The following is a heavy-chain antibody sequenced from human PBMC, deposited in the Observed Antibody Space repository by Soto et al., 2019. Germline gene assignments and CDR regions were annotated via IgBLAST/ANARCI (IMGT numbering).Heavy chain of an antibody. CDR3: AKDRDIVVVVAAFDY. CDR2: ISYDGSNK. V-gene: IGHV3-30*18. J-gene: IGHJ4*02. CDR1: GFTFSSYG. D-gene: IGHD2-15*01. Sequence: PGGSLRLSCAASGFTFSSYGMHRVCQAPGKGPEWVAVISYDGSNKYYADSVKGRFTISRDNSKNTLYLQMNSLRAEDTAVYYCAKDRDIVVVVAAFDYWGQGTLVTVPS.